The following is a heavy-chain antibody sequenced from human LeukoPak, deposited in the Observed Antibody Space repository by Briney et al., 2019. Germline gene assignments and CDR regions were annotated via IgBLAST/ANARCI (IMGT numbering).Heavy chain of an antibody. CDR2: ISSSSSYI. CDR1: GFTFSSYS. J-gene: IGHJ4*02. D-gene: IGHD3-22*01. Sequence: PGGSLRLSCAASGFTFSSYSMNWVRQAPGKGLEWVSSISSSSSYIYYADSVKGRFTISRDNAKNSLYLQMNSLRAEDTAVYYCARDRVNGYYENYFDYWGQGTLVTVSS. CDR3: ARDRVNGYYENYFDY. V-gene: IGHV3-21*01.